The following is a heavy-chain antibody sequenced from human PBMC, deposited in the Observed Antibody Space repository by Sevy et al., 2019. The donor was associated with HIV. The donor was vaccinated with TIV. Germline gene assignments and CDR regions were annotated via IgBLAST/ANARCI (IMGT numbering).Heavy chain of an antibody. CDR3: ARGGYPRPFDY. CDR1: GITLSNYG. CDR2: ISSRRGTI. Sequence: GGSLRLSCAASGITLSNYGVNWVRQAPGKGLEWVSYISSRRGTIYYADSMKGQFTISRDNAKNTLSLQMNSLGAEDTAVYYCARGGYPRPFDYWGQGTLVTVSS. J-gene: IGHJ4*02. V-gene: IGHV3-48*01. D-gene: IGHD1-1*01.